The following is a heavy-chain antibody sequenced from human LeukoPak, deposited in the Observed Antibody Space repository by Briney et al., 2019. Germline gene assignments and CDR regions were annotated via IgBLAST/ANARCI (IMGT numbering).Heavy chain of an antibody. J-gene: IGHJ4*02. CDR1: GGSVTSNY. V-gene: IGHV4-59*02. Sequence: SETLSLTCTVSGGSVTSNYWTWIRQPPGKGLEWIAYLSYSGNTYYNPSLRGRVTISADTSKNQFSLKLSSVTAADTAVYYCAREAVSGWYDYFDYWGQGTLVTVSS. D-gene: IGHD6-19*01. CDR3: AREAVSGWYDYFDY. CDR2: LSYSGNT.